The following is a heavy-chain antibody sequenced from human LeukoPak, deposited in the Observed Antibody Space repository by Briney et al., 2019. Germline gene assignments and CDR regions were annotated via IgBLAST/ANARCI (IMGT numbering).Heavy chain of an antibody. CDR3: ANVPRSTVSY. CDR2: LNEDGSVK. V-gene: IGHV3-7*01. CDR1: EFSFSTNW. J-gene: IGHJ4*02. Sequence: GGSLRLSCAASEFSFSTNWMHWVRQTPGKGLEWVAELNEDGSVKYYVDSVKGRFTISRDNAKSLLFLQMYNLRAEDTGVYFCANVPRSTVSYWGRGTLVTVSS. D-gene: IGHD2-2*01.